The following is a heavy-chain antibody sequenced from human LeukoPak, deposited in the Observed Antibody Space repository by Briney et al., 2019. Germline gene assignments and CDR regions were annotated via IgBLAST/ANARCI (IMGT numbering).Heavy chain of an antibody. Sequence: GGSLRLSCAASGFTFSSYGMHWVRQAPGKGLEWVAVISYVGSNKYYADSVKGRFTISRDNSKNTLYLQMNSLRAEDTAVYYCAKEDYVPFDYWGQGTLVTVSS. CDR3: AKEDYVPFDY. CDR2: ISYVGSNK. D-gene: IGHD4-17*01. V-gene: IGHV3-30*18. J-gene: IGHJ4*02. CDR1: GFTFSSYG.